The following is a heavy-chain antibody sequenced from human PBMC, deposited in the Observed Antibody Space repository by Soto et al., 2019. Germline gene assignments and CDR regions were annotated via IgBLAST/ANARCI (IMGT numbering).Heavy chain of an antibody. Sequence: QVQLVESGGGVVQPGRSLRLSCAAAGYRFSSHGMHWVRQAPGKGLEWLAVIWYDGSKKCYADSVKGRFIVSRDDSKNTXXXXXXXXXXXXXXXXXXXXXXXXXMDXWGQGTTVTVSS. CDR3: XXXXXXXMDX. V-gene: IGHV3-33*01. J-gene: IGHJ6*01. CDR1: GYRFSSHG. CDR2: IWYDGSKK.